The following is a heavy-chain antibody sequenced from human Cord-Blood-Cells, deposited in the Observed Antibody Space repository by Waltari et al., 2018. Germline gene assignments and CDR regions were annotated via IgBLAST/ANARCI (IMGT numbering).Heavy chain of an antibody. J-gene: IGHJ4*02. Sequence: QVQLQQWGAGLLKPSETLSLTCAVYGGSFSGYSWSWIRPPPGKGLEWIGEINHSGSTNYNPSLKSRVTISVDTSKNQFSLKLSSVTAADTAVYYCARHKGAAAARPFDYWGQGTLVTVSS. CDR2: INHSGST. CDR1: GGSFSGYS. V-gene: IGHV4-34*01. D-gene: IGHD6-13*01. CDR3: ARHKGAAAARPFDY.